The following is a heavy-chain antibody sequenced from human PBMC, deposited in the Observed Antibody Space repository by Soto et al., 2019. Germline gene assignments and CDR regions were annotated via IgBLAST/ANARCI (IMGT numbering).Heavy chain of an antibody. CDR2: ISSSSSTI. CDR1: GFTFSSYI. J-gene: IGHJ4*02. Sequence: SLRLSCAASGFTFSSYIMNWVRQAPGKGLEWVSYISSSSSTIYYADSVKGRFTISRDNAKNSLYLQMNSLRDEDTAVYYCASSRGLRYFEGYWGQGTLVTVSS. V-gene: IGHV3-48*02. D-gene: IGHD3-9*01. CDR3: ASSRGLRYFEGY.